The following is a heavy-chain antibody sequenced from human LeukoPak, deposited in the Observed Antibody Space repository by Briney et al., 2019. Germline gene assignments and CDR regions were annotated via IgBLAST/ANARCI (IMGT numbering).Heavy chain of an antibody. D-gene: IGHD6-13*01. Sequence: SETLSLTCTVSGGSISSSSYYWDWIRQPPGKGLEWIGSIYYSGSTYYNPSLKSRVTVSVDTSKNQFSLKLSSVTAADTAVYYCARGREQLVLFDYWGQGTLVTVSS. CDR1: GGSISSSSYY. J-gene: IGHJ4*02. CDR2: IYYSGST. V-gene: IGHV4-39*01. CDR3: ARGREQLVLFDY.